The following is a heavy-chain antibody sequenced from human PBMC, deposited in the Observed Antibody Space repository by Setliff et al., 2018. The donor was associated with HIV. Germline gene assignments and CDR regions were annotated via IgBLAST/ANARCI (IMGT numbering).Heavy chain of an antibody. D-gene: IGHD6-6*01. CDR2: INTHNGNT. CDR1: GYTFTKYG. V-gene: IGHV1-18*01. Sequence: ASVKVSCKASGYTFTKYGISWVRQAPGQGLEWMGWINTHNGNTKYSQNFQGRVTITRDTSATTAYMELSSLRSEDTAVYYCARGFSVYSSSDPLLNWFDPWGQGTPVTVSS. CDR3: ARGFSVYSSSDPLLNWFDP. J-gene: IGHJ5*02.